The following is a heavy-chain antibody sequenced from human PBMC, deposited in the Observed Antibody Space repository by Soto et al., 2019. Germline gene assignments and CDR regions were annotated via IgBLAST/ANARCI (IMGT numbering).Heavy chain of an antibody. Sequence: EVQLLESGGGLVQPGGSLRLSCAASGFTFSAYAMSWVRQAPGKGLEWVSAISGTSPSTYYADSVQGRFTISRDSSRKTLFLQMNTLSAEDTAVYFCAIRIFGVEYWGEGAQGTVSS. D-gene: IGHD3-3*01. V-gene: IGHV3-23*01. CDR2: ISGTSPST. CDR1: GFTFSAYA. J-gene: IGHJ4*02. CDR3: AIRIFGVEY.